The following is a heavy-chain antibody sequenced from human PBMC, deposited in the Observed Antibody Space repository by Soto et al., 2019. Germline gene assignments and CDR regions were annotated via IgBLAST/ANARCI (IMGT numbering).Heavy chain of an antibody. V-gene: IGHV5-51*01. D-gene: IGHD1-26*01. J-gene: IGHJ3*01. CDR1: WYTFTNYW. CDR3: ARRRIVGAMDNREGFDL. CDR2: MYPGDSDT. Sequence: GESRKISCRVYWYTFTNYWIGWLRQMPGKVLEWMGTMYPGDSDTRYSLSYQGQVTISADKSINTAYLQWTSLKASDTAIYYCARRRIVGAMDNREGFDLWGQGTKVTLSS.